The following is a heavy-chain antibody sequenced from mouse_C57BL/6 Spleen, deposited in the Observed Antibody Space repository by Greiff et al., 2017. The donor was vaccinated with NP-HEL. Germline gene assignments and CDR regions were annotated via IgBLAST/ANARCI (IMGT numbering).Heavy chain of an antibody. D-gene: IGHD2-1*01. CDR1: GYTFTSYW. J-gene: IGHJ1*03. Sequence: QVQLQQPGAELVRPGSSVKLSCKASGYTFTSYWMHWVKQRPIQGLEWIGNIDPSDSETHYNQKFKDKATLTVDKSSSTAYMQLSSLTSEDSAVYYCAREDGNYALVFDVWGTGTTVTVSS. CDR3: AREDGNYALVFDV. CDR2: IDPSDSET. V-gene: IGHV1-52*01.